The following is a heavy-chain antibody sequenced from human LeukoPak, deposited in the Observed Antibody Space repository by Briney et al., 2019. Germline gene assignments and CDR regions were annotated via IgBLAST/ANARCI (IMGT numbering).Heavy chain of an antibody. CDR1: GYTFTSYY. CDR3: ATPVGNYYDSSGYLLDY. CDR2: INPNSGGT. D-gene: IGHD3-22*01. V-gene: IGHV1-2*02. J-gene: IGHJ4*02. Sequence: GASVKVSCKASGYTFTSYYMHWVRQAPGQGLEWMGWINPNSGGTNYAQKFQGRVTMTRDTSISTAYMELSRLRSDDTAVYYCATPVGNYYDSSGYLLDYWGQGTLVTVSS.